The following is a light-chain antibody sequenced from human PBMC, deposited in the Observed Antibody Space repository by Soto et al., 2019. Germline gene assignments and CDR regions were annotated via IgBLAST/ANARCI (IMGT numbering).Light chain of an antibody. Sequence: QSVLTQPPSESGTPGQSVTISCSGRSSNIGINDVNWYQQLPGTAPKLLIYSNNQRPSGVPDRFSGSKLGTSASLAISGLQSEDEADYYCVAWDDSLNGWVFGGGTKLTV. J-gene: IGLJ3*02. CDR2: SNN. CDR1: SSNIGIND. V-gene: IGLV1-44*01. CDR3: VAWDDSLNGWV.